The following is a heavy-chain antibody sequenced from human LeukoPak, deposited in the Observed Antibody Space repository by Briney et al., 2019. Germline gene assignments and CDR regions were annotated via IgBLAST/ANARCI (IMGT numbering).Heavy chain of an antibody. V-gene: IGHV3-21*01. Sequence: PGGSLRLSCAASGFTFSSYSMNWVRQAPGKGLEWVLSISSSSSYIYYADSVKGRFTISRDNAKNSLYLQMNSLRAEDTAVYYCTTEDQPPHYYDSSGYSNWFDPWGQGTLVTVSS. D-gene: IGHD3-22*01. CDR2: ISSSSSYI. CDR1: GFTFSSYS. J-gene: IGHJ5*02. CDR3: TTEDQPPHYYDSSGYSNWFDP.